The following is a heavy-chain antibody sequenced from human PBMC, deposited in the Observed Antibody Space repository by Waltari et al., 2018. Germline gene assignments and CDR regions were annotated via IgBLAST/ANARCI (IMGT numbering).Heavy chain of an antibody. CDR3: ARDSTHGGGDCGLT. Sequence: QVQLPESGPGLVKPSQTLSLTCTVSGGSIRRGGYYWICIRQQPGKELEWRGYMCASGRTYDNPTLKGRVTISVDTSKNEFSLKLSSVTAADTAVYYCARDSTHGGGDCGLTWGQGTLVTVSS. V-gene: IGHV4-31*03. CDR1: GGSIRRGGYY. D-gene: IGHD2-21*02. CDR2: MCASGRT. J-gene: IGHJ5*02.